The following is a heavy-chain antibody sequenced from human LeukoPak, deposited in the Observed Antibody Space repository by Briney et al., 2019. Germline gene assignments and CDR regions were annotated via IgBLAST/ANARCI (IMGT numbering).Heavy chain of an antibody. Sequence: TGGSLRLSCAASGFSFNNYWMGWVRQAPGKGLEWVANIKFDGSTTYYVDSVKGRFTISRDNAKSSLFLQMNSLSDEDTAKYYCVRLDSSRSYKHYFAYWGQGTLVTVSS. CDR1: GFSFNNYW. J-gene: IGHJ4*02. CDR2: IKFDGSTT. CDR3: VRLDSSRSYKHYFAY. V-gene: IGHV3-7*01. D-gene: IGHD6-13*01.